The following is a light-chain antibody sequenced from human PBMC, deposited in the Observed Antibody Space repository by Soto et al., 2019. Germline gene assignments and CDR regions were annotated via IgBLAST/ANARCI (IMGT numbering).Light chain of an antibody. CDR2: GVS. J-gene: IGKJ5*01. CDR3: QQYGSSPLIT. Sequence: DIQMTQSPSSLSASVGDRVTITCRTSQTISDYLNWYQHKPGKAPKLLIYGVSSRATGIPDRFSGSGSGTDFTLTISRLEPEDFAVYHCQQYGSSPLITFGQGTRLEIK. V-gene: IGKV1-39*01. CDR1: QTISDY.